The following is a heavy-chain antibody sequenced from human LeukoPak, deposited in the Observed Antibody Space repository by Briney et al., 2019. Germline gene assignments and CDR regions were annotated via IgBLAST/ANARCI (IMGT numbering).Heavy chain of an antibody. V-gene: IGHV1-69*06. D-gene: IGHD3-16*02. CDR1: GGTFSSYA. J-gene: IGHJ6*04. CDR2: IIPIFGTA. Sequence: ASVKVSCKASGGTFSSYAISWVRQAPGQGLEWMGGIIPIFGTANYAQKFQGRVTITADKSTSTAYMELRSLRSDDTAVYYCAREGIMITFGGVIGGFMDVWGKGTTVTVSS. CDR3: AREGIMITFGGVIGGFMDV.